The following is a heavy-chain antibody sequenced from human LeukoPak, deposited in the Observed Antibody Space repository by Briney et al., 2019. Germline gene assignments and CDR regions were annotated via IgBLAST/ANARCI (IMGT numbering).Heavy chain of an antibody. D-gene: IGHD4-17*01. Sequence: KPSETLSLTCSVSGGSMSNNYWGWIRQPPGKGLEWIGYISYTGSTSVTPSLKSRVNIFSETPRNQFSLEVSSVIAADTAVYYCARLQSANHDNGYYTGGFYYMDVWGKGTTVTVSS. CDR1: GGSMSNNY. CDR3: ARLQSANHDNGYYTGGFYYMDV. V-gene: IGHV4-59*08. J-gene: IGHJ6*03. CDR2: ISYTGST.